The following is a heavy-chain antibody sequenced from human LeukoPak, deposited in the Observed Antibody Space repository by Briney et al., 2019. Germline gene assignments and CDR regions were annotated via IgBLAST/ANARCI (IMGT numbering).Heavy chain of an antibody. CDR3: ARGFNFYYYGMDV. V-gene: IGHV3-20*04. CDR2: INWNGGST. D-gene: IGHD3-10*01. CDR1: GFTFDDYG. J-gene: IGHJ6*02. Sequence: PGGSLRLSCADSGFTFDDYGMSWVRQAPGKGLEWVSGINWNGGSTGYADSVKGRFTISRDNAKNSLYLQMNSLRAEDTALYYCARGFNFYYYGMDVWGPGTTVTVSS.